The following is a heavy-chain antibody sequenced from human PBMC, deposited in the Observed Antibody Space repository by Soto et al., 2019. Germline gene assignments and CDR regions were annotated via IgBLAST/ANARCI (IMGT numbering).Heavy chain of an antibody. CDR1: GGSIRSYY. J-gene: IGHJ6*02. CDR2: IYYSGST. CDR3: ARHPTVYYGMDV. V-gene: IGHV4-59*08. D-gene: IGHD4-17*01. Sequence: PSETLSLTCTVSGGSIRSYYWSWIRQPPGKGLEWIGYIYYSGSTNYNPSLKSRVTISVDTSKNQFSLKLSSVTAADTAVYYCARHPTVYYGMDVWGQGTTVTVSS.